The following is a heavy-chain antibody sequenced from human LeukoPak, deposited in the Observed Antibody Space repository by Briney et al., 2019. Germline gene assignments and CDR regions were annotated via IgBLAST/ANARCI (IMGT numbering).Heavy chain of an antibody. CDR1: GVSISSGGYS. CDR3: ARENYYDSSGRFYYFDY. V-gene: IGHV4-30-2*01. CDR2: IYHSGST. J-gene: IGHJ4*02. Sequence: PSETLSLTCAVSGVSISSGGYSWSWLRQPPGKGLEWIGYIYHSGSTYYNPSLKSRVTISVDRSKNQFSLKLSSVTAADTAVYYCARENYYDSSGRFYYFDYWGQGTLVTVSS. D-gene: IGHD3-22*01.